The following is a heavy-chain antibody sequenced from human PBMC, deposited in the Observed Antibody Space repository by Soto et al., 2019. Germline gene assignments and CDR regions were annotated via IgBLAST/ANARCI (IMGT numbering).Heavy chain of an antibody. CDR1: GFTVSNNY. Sequence: EVQLVESGGGLIQPGGSLRLSCAVSGFTVSNNYMSWVRQAPGKGLEGVSVIYSGGYTAYGDSVKGRFTISRDNSKNTSNLKMKSLRADDAAGYCGANRRGGGGYWGQGTLVTVSS. CDR2: IYSGGYT. J-gene: IGHJ4*02. V-gene: IGHV3-53*01. CDR3: ANRRGGGGY. D-gene: IGHD3-10*01.